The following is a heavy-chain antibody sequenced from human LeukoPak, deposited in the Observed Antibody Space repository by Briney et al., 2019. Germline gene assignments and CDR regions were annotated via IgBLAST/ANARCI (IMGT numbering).Heavy chain of an antibody. V-gene: IGHV1-46*01. Sequence: ASVKVSCKASGYTFTSYYMHWVRQAPGQGLEWMGIINPSGGSTSYAQEFQGRVTMTRDMSKSTDYMELSSLRSEDTAVYYCARDNSVEDTAWWFDPWGQGTLVTVSS. J-gene: IGHJ5*02. CDR1: GYTFTSYY. CDR2: INPSGGST. D-gene: IGHD4-23*01. CDR3: ARDNSVEDTAWWFDP.